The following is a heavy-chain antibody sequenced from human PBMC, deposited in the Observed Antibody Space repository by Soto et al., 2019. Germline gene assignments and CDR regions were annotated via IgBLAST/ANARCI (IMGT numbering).Heavy chain of an antibody. V-gene: IGHV1-2*04. J-gene: IGHJ4*02. CDR3: ARSRLRLGELSLYKGGYFDY. D-gene: IGHD3-16*02. CDR2: INPNSGGT. CDR1: GYTFTGYY. Sequence: ASVKVSCKASGYTFTGYYMHWVRQAPGQGLEWMGWINPNSGGTNYAQKFQGWVTMTRDTSISTAYMERGRLRSDDTAVYYCARSRLRLGELSLYKGGYFDYWGQGTLVTVSS.